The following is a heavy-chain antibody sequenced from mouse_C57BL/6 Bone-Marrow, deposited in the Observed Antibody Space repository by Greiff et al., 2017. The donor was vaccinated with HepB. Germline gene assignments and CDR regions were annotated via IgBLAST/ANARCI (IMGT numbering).Heavy chain of an antibody. CDR3: ARRDYYGSRAWFAY. J-gene: IGHJ3*01. V-gene: IGHV1-53*01. CDR1: GYTFTSYW. Sequence: QVKLKQPGTELVKPGASVKLSCKASGYTFTSYWMHWVKQRPGQGLEWIGNINPSNGGTNYNEKFKSKATLTVDKSSSTAYMQLSSLTSEDSAVYYCARRDYYGSRAWFAYWGQGTLVTVSA. D-gene: IGHD1-1*01. CDR2: INPSNGGT.